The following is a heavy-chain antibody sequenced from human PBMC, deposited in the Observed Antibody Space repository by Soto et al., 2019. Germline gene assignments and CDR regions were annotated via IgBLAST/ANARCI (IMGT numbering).Heavy chain of an antibody. CDR1: GFTFSSYA. V-gene: IGHV3-30-3*01. CDR3: ARGLRFLELDRYYYYGMDV. CDR2: ISYDGSNK. J-gene: IGHJ6*02. Sequence: QVQLVESGGGVVQPGRSLRLSCAASGFTFSSYAMHWVRQASGKGLEWVAVISYDGSNKYYADSVKGRFTISRDNSKNTLYLQMNSLRAEDTAVYYCARGLRFLELDRYYYYGMDVWGQGTTVTVSS. D-gene: IGHD3-3*01.